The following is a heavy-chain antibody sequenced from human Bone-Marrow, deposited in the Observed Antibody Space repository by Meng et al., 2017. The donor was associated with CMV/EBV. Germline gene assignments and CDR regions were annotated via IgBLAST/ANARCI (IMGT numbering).Heavy chain of an antibody. CDR1: GFTFDDYG. V-gene: IGHV3-30*02. CDR3: AKDDLHDCSTSCYNQDY. J-gene: IGHJ4*02. CDR2: IRYDGSNK. D-gene: IGHD2-2*02. Sequence: GESLKISCAASGFTFDDYGMSWVRQAPGKGLEWVAFIRYDGSNKYYADSVKGRFTISRDNSKNTLYLQMNSLRAEDTAVYYCAKDDLHDCSTSCYNQDYWGQGTLVTVSS.